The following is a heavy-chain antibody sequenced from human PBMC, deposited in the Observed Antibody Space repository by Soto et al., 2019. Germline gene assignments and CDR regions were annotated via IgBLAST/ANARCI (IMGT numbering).Heavy chain of an antibody. J-gene: IGHJ4*02. CDR2: ISYDGSNK. CDR3: ARFPPLVGLFAY. CDR1: GFTFSSYA. Sequence: PGGSLRLSCAASGFTFSSYAMHWVRQAPGKGLEWVAVISYDGSNKYYADSVKGRFTISRDNSKNTLYLQMNSLRAEDTAVYYCARFPPLVGLFAYCGQGTPVTVSS. D-gene: IGHD1-26*01. V-gene: IGHV3-30-3*01.